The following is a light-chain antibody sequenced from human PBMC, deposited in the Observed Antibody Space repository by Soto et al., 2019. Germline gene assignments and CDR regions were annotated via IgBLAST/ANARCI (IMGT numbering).Light chain of an antibody. Sequence: DIQMTQSPSSLSASVGDRVTITCRASQNIRSYLNWYQHKPGEAPKLLIYGASTLQTGVSSRFSGGGSGTDFTLTISSLHPEDFATYFCQESYSAPQFTFGGGTKVDIK. J-gene: IGKJ4*01. CDR1: QNIRSY. CDR3: QESYSAPQFT. V-gene: IGKV1-39*01. CDR2: GAS.